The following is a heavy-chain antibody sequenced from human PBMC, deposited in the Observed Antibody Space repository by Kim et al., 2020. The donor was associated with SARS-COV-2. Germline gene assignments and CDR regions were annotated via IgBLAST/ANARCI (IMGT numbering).Heavy chain of an antibody. CDR2: IKGDESER. V-gene: IGHV3-7*01. J-gene: IGHJ4*02. CDR3: ARGHYGRDY. D-gene: IGHD4-17*01. Sequence: GGSLRLSCVATGFDFNQDWMTWIRQAPGKGLEWVAHIKGDESERYYMDSARGRFTVSRDNARNSVFLQMNRLSAEDTAMYYCARGHYGRDYWGQGTVVTVSS. CDR1: GFDFNQDW.